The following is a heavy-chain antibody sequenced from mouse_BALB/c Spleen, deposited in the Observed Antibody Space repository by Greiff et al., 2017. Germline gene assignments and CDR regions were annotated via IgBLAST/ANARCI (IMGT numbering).Heavy chain of an antibody. V-gene: IGHV14-3*02. Sequence: EVQVVESGAELVKPGASVKLSCTASGFNIKDTYMHWVKQRPEQGLEWIGRIDPANGNTKYDPKFQGKATITADTSSNTAYLQLSSLTSEDTAVYYCARTLRLLWYFDVWGAGTTVTVSS. D-gene: IGHD1-2*01. J-gene: IGHJ1*01. CDR3: ARTLRLLWYFDV. CDR2: IDPANGNT. CDR1: GFNIKDTY.